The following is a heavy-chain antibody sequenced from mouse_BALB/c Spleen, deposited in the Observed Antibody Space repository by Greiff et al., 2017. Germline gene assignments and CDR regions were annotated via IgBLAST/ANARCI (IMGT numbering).Heavy chain of an antibody. CDR1: GFTFTDYY. Sequence: DVMLVESGGGLVQPGGSLRLSCATSGFTFTDYYMSWVRQPPGKALEWLGFIRNKANGYTTEYSASVKGRFTISRENSQSILYLQKNTLRAEDSATYYCARDGWTVYAMDYWGQGTSVTVSS. D-gene: IGHD1-1*01. CDR3: ARDGWTVYAMDY. V-gene: IGHV7-3*02. J-gene: IGHJ4*01. CDR2: IRNKANGYTT.